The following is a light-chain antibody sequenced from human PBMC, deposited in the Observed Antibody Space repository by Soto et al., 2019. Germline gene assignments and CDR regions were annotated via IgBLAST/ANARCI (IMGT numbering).Light chain of an antibody. J-gene: IGKJ1*01. Sequence: DIQMTQSPATLSASVGDRVTITCRASQRISSRLAWYQQKPGKAPKLLIYKASSLESGVPSRFSGSGSGTEFTLTISSLQPDDFATDYCQQYNSYSWTFGQGTKVDI. V-gene: IGKV1-5*03. CDR3: QQYNSYSWT. CDR1: QRISSR. CDR2: KAS.